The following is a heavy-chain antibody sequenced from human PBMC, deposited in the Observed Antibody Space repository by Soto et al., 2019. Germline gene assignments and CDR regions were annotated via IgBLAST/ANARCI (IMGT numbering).Heavy chain of an antibody. CDR3: ARHADSGYDHGPIDY. Sequence: SETLSLTCTVSGGSISSYYWSWIRQPPGKGLEWIGYIYYSGSTSYNPSLKSRVTISVDTSKNQFSLKLSSVTAADTAVYYCARHADSGYDHGPIDYWGQGTLVTGSS. J-gene: IGHJ4*02. V-gene: IGHV4-59*08. CDR1: GGSISSYY. D-gene: IGHD5-12*01. CDR2: IYYSGST.